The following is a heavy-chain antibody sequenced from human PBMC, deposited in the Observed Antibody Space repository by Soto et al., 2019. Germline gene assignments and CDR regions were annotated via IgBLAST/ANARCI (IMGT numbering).Heavy chain of an antibody. Sequence: LRLSCAASGFTFSSYAMSWVRQAPGKGLEWVSAISGSGGSTYYADSVKGRFTISRDKSKNTLYLQMNSLRAEDTAVYYCAKSGEAGYAYCYSGMDVWGQGTTVTVSS. CDR3: AKSGEAGYAYCYSGMDV. V-gene: IGHV3-23*01. J-gene: IGHJ6*02. CDR1: GFTFSSYA. D-gene: IGHD5-12*01. CDR2: ISGSGGST.